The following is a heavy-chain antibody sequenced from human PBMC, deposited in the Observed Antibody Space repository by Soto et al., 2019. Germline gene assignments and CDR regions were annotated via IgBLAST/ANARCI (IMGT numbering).Heavy chain of an antibody. CDR1: PGSIYDYY. J-gene: IGHJ4*02. CDR2: VYSGGSA. Sequence: PSETLSLTCNVFPGSIYDYYWSWIRQTPGMRLEWIGFVYSGGSAMYNPSFKSRVIISLGTSKNQFSLTLTSLTAADSAMYYCASTSRATPGTGLDSWGQGALVTVSS. V-gene: IGHV4-59*01. CDR3: ASTSRATPGTGLDS.